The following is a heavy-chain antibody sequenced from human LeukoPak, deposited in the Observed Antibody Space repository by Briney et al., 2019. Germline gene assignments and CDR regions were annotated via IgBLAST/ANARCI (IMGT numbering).Heavy chain of an antibody. CDR3: ARVSRGSGSKAYYFDY. V-gene: IGHV4-39*01. Sequence: SETLSLTCTVSGGSISSSSYYWGWIRQPPGQGLEWIGSIYYSGSTYYNPSLKSRVTISVDTSKNQFSLKLSSVTAADTAVYYCARVSRGSGSKAYYFDYWGQGTLVTVSS. D-gene: IGHD3-10*01. J-gene: IGHJ4*02. CDR1: GGSISSSSYY. CDR2: IYYSGST.